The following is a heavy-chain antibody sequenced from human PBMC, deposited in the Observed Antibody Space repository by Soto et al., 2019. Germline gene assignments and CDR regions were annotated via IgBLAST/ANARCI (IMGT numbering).Heavy chain of an antibody. CDR1: GLSVSDNY. CDR3: TMLLPTYVSAWYYTDY. D-gene: IGHD6-19*01. J-gene: IGHJ4*02. CDR2: IYSSGST. V-gene: IGHV3-53*03. Sequence: PWGSLRLSCAAYGLSVSDNYRSWIRQPPGKGLEWVSVIYSSGSTYYRASVKGRVTISIDNSKNHLYLQLNTLTAEDTAVYYCTMLLPTYVSAWYYTDYWGKGTLVTVSS.